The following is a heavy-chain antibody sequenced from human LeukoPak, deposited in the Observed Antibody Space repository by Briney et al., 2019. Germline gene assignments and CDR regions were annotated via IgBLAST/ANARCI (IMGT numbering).Heavy chain of an antibody. V-gene: IGHV3-30*02. CDR1: GFTFSSYG. J-gene: IGHJ4*02. Sequence: PGGSLRLSCAASGFTFSSYGMHWVRQAPGKGLEWVAFIRYDGSNKYYADSVKGRFTISRDSSKNSLYLQMNSLRAEDTAVYYCASRSAAGLVLDYWGQGTLVTVSS. CDR3: ASRSAAGLVLDY. CDR2: IRYDGSNK. D-gene: IGHD6-13*01.